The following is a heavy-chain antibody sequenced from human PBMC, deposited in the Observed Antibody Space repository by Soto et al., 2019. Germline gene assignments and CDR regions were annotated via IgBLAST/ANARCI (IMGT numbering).Heavy chain of an antibody. CDR1: GFTFHNYA. V-gene: IGHV3-9*01. J-gene: IGHJ5*02. Sequence: EVQLVESGGGLVQPGRSLRLSCAASGFTFHNYAMHWVRQAPGKGLEWVAGISWNSGNIDFGDSAKGRFTISRDNAKNSLYLAINGLRPADPAAYYCAKDPYLTLIGYNNGFDPWGQGTLVTVSS. CDR3: AKDPYLTLIGYNNGFDP. D-gene: IGHD3-9*01. CDR2: ISWNSGNI.